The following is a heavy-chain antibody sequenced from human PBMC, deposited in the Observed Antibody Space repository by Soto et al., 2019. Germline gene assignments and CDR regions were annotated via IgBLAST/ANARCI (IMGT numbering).Heavy chain of an antibody. Sequence: SETLSLTCAVYGGSFSGYYWSWIRQPPGKGLEWIGEINHSGSTNYNPSLKSRVTISVDTSKNQFSLKLSSVTAADTAVYYCARGGVLEWWNYYYGMDVWGQGTTVTVS. J-gene: IGHJ6*02. D-gene: IGHD3-3*01. V-gene: IGHV4-34*01. CDR3: ARGGVLEWWNYYYGMDV. CDR2: INHSGST. CDR1: GGSFSGYY.